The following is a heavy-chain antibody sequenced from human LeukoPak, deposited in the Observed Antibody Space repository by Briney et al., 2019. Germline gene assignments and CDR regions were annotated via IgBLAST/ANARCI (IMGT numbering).Heavy chain of an antibody. CDR2: IYSSGSN. Sequence: SQTLSLTCTVSGGSISSGGYYWSWIRQPPGDGLEWIGFIYSSGSNNYNPSLKSRVTMSVDTSKNQLSLRLTSVTAADTAVYYCVRRLGNWGSPDDPFDIWGQGTKVTGSS. CDR1: GGSISSGGYY. D-gene: IGHD7-27*01. V-gene: IGHV4-61*02. CDR3: VRRLGNWGSPDDPFDI. J-gene: IGHJ3*02.